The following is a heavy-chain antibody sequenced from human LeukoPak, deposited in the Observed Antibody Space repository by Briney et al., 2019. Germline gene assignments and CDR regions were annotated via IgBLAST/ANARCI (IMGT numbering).Heavy chain of an antibody. V-gene: IGHV1-69*13. CDR3: AVSMIVVPYYRARFDP. D-gene: IGHD3-22*01. J-gene: IGHJ5*02. CDR1: GGTFSSYA. CDR2: IIPIFGTA. Sequence: SVKVSCKASGGTFSSYAISWVRQAPGQGLEWMGGIIPIFGTANYAQKFQGRVTITADESTSTAYMELSSLRSEDTAVYYCAVSMIVVPYYRARFDPWGQGTLVTVSS.